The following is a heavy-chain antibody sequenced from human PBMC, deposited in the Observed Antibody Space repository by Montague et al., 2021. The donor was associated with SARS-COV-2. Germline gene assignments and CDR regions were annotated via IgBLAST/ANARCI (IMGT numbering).Heavy chain of an antibody. Sequence: SETLSLTCGVSGGSLSGYHWSWIRQPPGRGLEWIGEIGPSGSTNYNPSLKSGVTISLDTSKNQFSLKLTSVTAADTAVYYCARGLIDITMMVVVFTGASLYFDYWSQGTLVTVSS. D-gene: IGHD3-22*01. CDR2: IGPSGST. J-gene: IGHJ4*02. V-gene: IGHV4-34*01. CDR1: GGSLSGYH. CDR3: ARGLIDITMMVVVFTGASLYFDY.